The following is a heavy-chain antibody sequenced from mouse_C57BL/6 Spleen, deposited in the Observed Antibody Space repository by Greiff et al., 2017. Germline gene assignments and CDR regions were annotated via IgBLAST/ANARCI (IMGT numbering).Heavy chain of an antibody. Sequence: EVKLVESGGGLVKPGGSLKLSCAASGFTFSSYAMSWVRQTPEKRLEWVATISAGGSYTYYPDNVKGRFTLSRDNAKNNLYLQMSHLKSEDTAMYYCAREDVGGPGTTLTGSS. CDR3: AREDV. V-gene: IGHV5-4*01. CDR2: ISAGGSYT. CDR1: GFTFSSYA. J-gene: IGHJ2*01.